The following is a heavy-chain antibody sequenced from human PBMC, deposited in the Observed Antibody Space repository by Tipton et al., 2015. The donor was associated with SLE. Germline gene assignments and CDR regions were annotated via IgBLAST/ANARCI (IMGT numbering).Heavy chain of an antibody. V-gene: IGHV3-30*04. J-gene: IGHJ4*02. CDR2: ISYDGSNK. CDR3: ARDLGQWGFDY. CDR1: GFTFSSYD. D-gene: IGHD1-26*01. Sequence: SLRLSCAASGFTFSSYDMHWVRRAPGKGLEWVAVISYDGSNKYYADSVKGRFTISRDNSKNTLYLQMNSLRAEDTAVYYCARDLGQWGFDYWGQGTLVTVSS.